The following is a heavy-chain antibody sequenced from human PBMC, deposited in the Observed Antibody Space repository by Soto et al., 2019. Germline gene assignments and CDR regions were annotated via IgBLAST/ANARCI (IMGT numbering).Heavy chain of an antibody. V-gene: IGHV4-31*03. CDR3: ARDPIASGSYFAY. J-gene: IGHJ4*02. CDR2: IYYSGST. D-gene: IGHD3-10*01. Sequence: QVQLQESGPGLVKPSQTLSLTCTVSGGSISSGGYYWSWIRQHPGKGLEWIGYIYYSGSTYYNPSLRGRFTISVDTSKTRCSLKLSFVTAADRAVYYGARDPIASGSYFAYWGQGPLAPFSS. CDR1: GGSISSGGYY.